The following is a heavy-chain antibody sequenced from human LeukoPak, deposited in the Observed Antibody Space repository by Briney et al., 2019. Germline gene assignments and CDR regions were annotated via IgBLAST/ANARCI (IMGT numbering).Heavy chain of an antibody. V-gene: IGHV4-61*05. CDR3: ARTPYYYYYMDV. Sequence: SETLSLTCTVSGGSISSSSYYWGWIRQPPGKGLEWIGYIYYSGGTNYNPSLKSRVTISVDTSKNQFSLKLSSVTAADTAVYYCARTPYYYYYMDVWGKGTTVTVSS. CDR2: IYYSGGT. J-gene: IGHJ6*03. CDR1: GGSISSSSYY.